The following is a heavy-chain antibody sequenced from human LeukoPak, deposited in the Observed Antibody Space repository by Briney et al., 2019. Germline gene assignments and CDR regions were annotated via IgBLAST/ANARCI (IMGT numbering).Heavy chain of an antibody. CDR3: GGAALDKNNDYVDY. J-gene: IGHJ4*02. CDR2: INPNWGSR. CDR1: GYTFTLYY. V-gene: IGHV1-2*02. D-gene: IGHD1/OR15-1a*01. Sequence: SEKLSRNASGYTFTLYYKHWGRQAPRQGLEWMGWINPNWGSRNYAQKSQGRVTITRETSTTTAYMVLSRRGSDEAAVYYCGGAALDKNNDYVDYWGQGTLVTVSS.